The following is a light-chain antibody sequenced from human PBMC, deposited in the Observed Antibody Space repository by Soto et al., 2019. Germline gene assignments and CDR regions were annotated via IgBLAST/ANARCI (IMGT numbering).Light chain of an antibody. CDR2: EVN. J-gene: IGLJ2*01. V-gene: IGLV2-14*01. CDR3: NSYTSSSTRV. Sequence: QSALTQPASVSGSPGQSITISCTGTSSDVGGYNYVSWYQQHPGKAPKLMIYEVNNRPSGVSNRFSGSKSGNTASLTISGLQAEDEADYYCNSYTSSSTRVFGGGTKDRP. CDR1: SSDVGGYNY.